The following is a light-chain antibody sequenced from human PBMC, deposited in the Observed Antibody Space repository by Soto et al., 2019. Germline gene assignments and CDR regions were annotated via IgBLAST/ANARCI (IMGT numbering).Light chain of an antibody. CDR3: QQYKTYTYT. Sequence: DIQMTQSPSTLSASVGDRVTITCRVSQSIDRWLAWYQQKPGKAPKLLIYRASSLESGVPSRFSGSGSGTEFTLTISSLQPADFTTYYCQQYKTYTYTFAQGTKLEIK. V-gene: IGKV1-5*03. CDR1: QSIDRW. J-gene: IGKJ2*01. CDR2: RAS.